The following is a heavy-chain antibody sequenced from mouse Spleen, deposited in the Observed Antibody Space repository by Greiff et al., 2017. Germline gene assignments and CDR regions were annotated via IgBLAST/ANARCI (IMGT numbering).Heavy chain of an antibody. D-gene: IGHD1-1*01. J-gene: IGHJ2*01. V-gene: IGHV1-52*01. Sequence: QVQLQQPGAELVRPGSSVKLSCKASGYTFTSYWMHWVKQRPIQGLEWIGNIDPSDSETHYNQKFKDKATLTVDKSSSTAYMQLSSLTSEDSAVYYCASHYDGSYDVDYWGQGTTLTVSS. CDR1: GYTFTSYW. CDR2: IDPSDSET. CDR3: ASHYDGSYDVDY.